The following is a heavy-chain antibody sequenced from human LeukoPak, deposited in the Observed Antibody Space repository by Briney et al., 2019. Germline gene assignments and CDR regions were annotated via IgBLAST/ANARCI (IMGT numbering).Heavy chain of an antibody. Sequence: PSETLSLTCTVSDYSISSGYYWGWIRQPPGKGLEWIGSIYHSGSTYYNPSLKSRVTISVDTSKNQFSLKLSSVTAADTAVYYCARDSPYYGDSFDYWGQGTLVTVSS. V-gene: IGHV4-38-2*02. CDR2: IYHSGST. CDR1: DYSISSGYY. CDR3: ARDSPYYGDSFDY. J-gene: IGHJ4*02. D-gene: IGHD4-17*01.